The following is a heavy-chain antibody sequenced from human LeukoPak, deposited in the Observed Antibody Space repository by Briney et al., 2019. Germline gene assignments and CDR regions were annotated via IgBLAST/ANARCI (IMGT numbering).Heavy chain of an antibody. D-gene: IGHD3-22*01. Sequence: PSETLSLTCSVSGGSISSDYWSWIRQPPGKGLEWIGYIYYRGSTNYNPSLKSRVTISVDTSKNQFSLKLSSVTAADTAVYYCARLSGYSSGHYYSDYWGQGTLVTVSS. V-gene: IGHV4-59*01. J-gene: IGHJ4*02. CDR1: GGSISSDY. CDR3: ARLSGYSSGHYYSDY. CDR2: IYYRGST.